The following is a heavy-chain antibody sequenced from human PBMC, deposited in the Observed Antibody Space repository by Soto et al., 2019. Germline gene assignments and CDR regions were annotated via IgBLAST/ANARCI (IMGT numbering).Heavy chain of an antibody. CDR1: GGSFNNYS. CDR2: IIPVFGTP. J-gene: IGHJ4*02. V-gene: IGHV1-69*13. CDR3: ATRSSGSFHFDY. Sequence: SVEVSCKASGGSFNNYSISWVRQAPGQGLEWMGGIIPVFGTPNYAQKFQGRLTIIAGEYTTTAYMELSSLRSEDTALYYCATRSSGSFHFDYWGQGTLVTVSS. D-gene: IGHD1-26*01.